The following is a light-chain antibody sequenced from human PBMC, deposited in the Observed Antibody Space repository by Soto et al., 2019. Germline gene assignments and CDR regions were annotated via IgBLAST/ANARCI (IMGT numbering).Light chain of an antibody. Sequence: FLTQSPATLSLSPGERATLSWRASQSIHTSLAWYQQKPGQPPRLVVYDSTLRANGVPDRFGGSRSGTEFTLTINNLEPEDFAVYYCQQRNVWHTITFGHGTRLEI. CDR1: QSIHTS. CDR3: QQRNVWHTIT. V-gene: IGKV3D-11*02. J-gene: IGKJ5*01. CDR2: DST.